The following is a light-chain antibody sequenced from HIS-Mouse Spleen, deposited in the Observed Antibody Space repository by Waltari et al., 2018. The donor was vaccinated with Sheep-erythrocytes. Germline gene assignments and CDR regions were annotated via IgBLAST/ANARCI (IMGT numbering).Light chain of an antibody. CDR3: CSYAGSYNHV. J-gene: IGLJ1*01. CDR1: SSDVGGYNY. CDR2: EVS. V-gene: IGLV2-8*01. Sequence: QSALTQPPSASGSPGQSVTISCTGTSSDVGGYNYFSWYQQHPGKAPTLMLYEVSRRPSGVPDRFSGSKSGNTASLTISGLQAEDEAVYYCCSYAGSYNHVFATGTKVTVL.